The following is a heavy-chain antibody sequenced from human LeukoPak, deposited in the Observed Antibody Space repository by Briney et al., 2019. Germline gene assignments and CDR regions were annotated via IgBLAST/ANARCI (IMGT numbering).Heavy chain of an antibody. D-gene: IGHD3-22*01. CDR3: ARVRGDSSGYRAFDI. CDR2: INEDGSEK. V-gene: IGHV3-7*01. Sequence: GGSLRLSCAASGFTFSGYWMSWVRQAPGMGLEWVANINEDGSEKNYVDSVKGRFTISRDNAKNSLYLQMNSLSAEDTAVYCCARVRGDSSGYRAFDIWGQGTMVTVSS. J-gene: IGHJ3*02. CDR1: GFTFSGYW.